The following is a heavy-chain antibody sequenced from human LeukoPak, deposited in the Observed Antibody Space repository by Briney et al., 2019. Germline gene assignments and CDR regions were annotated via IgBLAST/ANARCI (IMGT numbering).Heavy chain of an antibody. V-gene: IGHV5-51*01. Sequence: GESLKISCKGPGYSFTSYWIGWVRQMPGKGLEWMGIIYPGDSDTRYSPSFQGQVSISADKSISTAYLQWSSLKASDTAMYYCARQRYSYGLGGDYWGQGTLVTVSS. J-gene: IGHJ4*02. CDR1: GYSFTSYW. CDR2: IYPGDSDT. D-gene: IGHD5-18*01. CDR3: ARQRYSYGLGGDY.